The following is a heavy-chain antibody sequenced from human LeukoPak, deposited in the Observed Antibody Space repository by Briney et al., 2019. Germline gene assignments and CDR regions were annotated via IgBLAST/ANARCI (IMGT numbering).Heavy chain of an antibody. D-gene: IGHD6-13*01. CDR3: ARAIAGAGSKGYFDY. CDR2: INPNSGGT. CDR1: GYTFTDYY. V-gene: IGHV1-2*02. J-gene: IGHJ4*02. Sequence: ASVRVSCKASGYTFTDYYMHWVRQAPGQGLEWMGWINPNSGGTNYAQKFQDRVTMTRDTSISTAYMELSRLRSDDTAVYYCARAIAGAGSKGYFDYWGQGTLVTASS.